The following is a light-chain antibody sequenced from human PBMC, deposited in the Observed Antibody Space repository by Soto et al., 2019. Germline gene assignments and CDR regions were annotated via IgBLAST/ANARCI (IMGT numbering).Light chain of an antibody. CDR1: HNVNTN. J-gene: IGKJ1*01. V-gene: IGKV3-15*01. CDR3: QQYNSWPWT. Sequence: PGERATISFRASHNVNTNVAWYQQRPGQPPRLLIYDASTRASDVPGRFSGSGSGRELTLTISSLKSEDVEMYSGQQYNSWPWTFAQGTKVDIK. CDR2: DAS.